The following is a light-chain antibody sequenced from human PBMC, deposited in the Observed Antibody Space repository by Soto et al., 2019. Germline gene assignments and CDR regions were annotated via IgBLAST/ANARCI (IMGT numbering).Light chain of an antibody. CDR3: MQALETPIT. CDR2: LGS. CDR1: PILLHKNGYNY. Sequence: MTHSPLSLPVTLGHPACMSCISIPILLHKNGYNYVDWYMQKPGQYPQLLIYLGSDRSSGVPDRFSGSGSGADFTLKISRVEAEDVGIYYCMQALETPITFGQGTRLEIK. V-gene: IGKV2-28*01. J-gene: IGKJ5*01.